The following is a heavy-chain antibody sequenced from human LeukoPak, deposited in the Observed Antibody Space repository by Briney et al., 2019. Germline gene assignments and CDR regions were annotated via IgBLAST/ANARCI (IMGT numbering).Heavy chain of an antibody. CDR1: GFIFSNYV. V-gene: IGHV3-33*01. J-gene: IGHJ6*02. Sequence: GGSLRLSCAASGFIFSNYVMHWVRQAPGKGLDWVALIWYDGSNDYYAGSVKGRFTISRDNSKSTLYLQLNSLRAEDTAVYYCARDSYGMDVWGQGTTVTVSS. CDR2: IWYDGSND. CDR3: ARDSYGMDV.